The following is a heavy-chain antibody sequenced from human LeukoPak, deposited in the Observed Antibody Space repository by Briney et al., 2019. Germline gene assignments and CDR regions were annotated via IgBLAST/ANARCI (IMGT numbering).Heavy chain of an antibody. V-gene: IGHV1-2*02. J-gene: IGHJ4*02. CDR2: INPNSGGT. CDR1: GYTFTGYY. D-gene: IGHD3-10*01. CDR3: ARDPDYYGSGSSIGFDY. Sequence: ASVKVSCKASGYTFTGYYMHWVRQAPGQGLEWMGWINPNSGGTNYAQKFQGRVTMTRDTSTSTVYMELSSLRSEDTAVYYCARDPDYYGSGSSIGFDYWGQGTLVTVSS.